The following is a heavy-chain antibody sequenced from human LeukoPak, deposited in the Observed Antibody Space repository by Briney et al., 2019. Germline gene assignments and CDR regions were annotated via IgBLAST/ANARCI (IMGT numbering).Heavy chain of an antibody. CDR2: IIPIFGTA. J-gene: IGHJ5*02. Sequence: ASVKVSCKASGGTFSSYAISWVRQAPGQGLEWMGGIIPIFGTANYAQKFQGRVTITADKSTSTAYMELSSLRSDDTAVYYCARDGLLWFGGIPWGQGTLVTVSS. V-gene: IGHV1-69*06. D-gene: IGHD3-10*01. CDR3: ARDGLLWFGGIP. CDR1: GGTFSSYA.